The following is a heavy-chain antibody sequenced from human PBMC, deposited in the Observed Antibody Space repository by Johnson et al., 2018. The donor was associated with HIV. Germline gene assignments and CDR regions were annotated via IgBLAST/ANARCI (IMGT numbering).Heavy chain of an antibody. Sequence: QVQVVESGGGVVQPGRSLGLSCTASGFTFSRNAMHWVRQPPGKGLEWVAVVSFDESNKHYGDSVRGRFTISRDNSKDTLSLQMNSLTTEDTAIYYCVRGSLTDDSFADWGQGTMVLVSS. CDR2: VSFDESNK. J-gene: IGHJ3*01. V-gene: IGHV3-30*03. D-gene: IGHD4/OR15-4a*01. CDR3: VRGSLTDDSFAD. CDR1: GFTFSRNA.